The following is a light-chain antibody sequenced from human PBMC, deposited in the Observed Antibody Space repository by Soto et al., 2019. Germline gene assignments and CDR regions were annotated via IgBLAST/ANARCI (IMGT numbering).Light chain of an antibody. CDR3: HSYDPGSSDSGV. CDR2: DHR. CDR1: SSNIGAGYA. J-gene: IGLJ3*02. V-gene: IGLV1-40*01. Sequence: QSVLTQPPSVSGAPGHRVTISCTGTSSNIGAGYAVEWYQQLPGTAPKLLIYDHRNRPSEVPDRFSGSKSVTSSSLAITGLLPEDEEIYYCHSYDPGSSDSGVFGGGTKVTVL.